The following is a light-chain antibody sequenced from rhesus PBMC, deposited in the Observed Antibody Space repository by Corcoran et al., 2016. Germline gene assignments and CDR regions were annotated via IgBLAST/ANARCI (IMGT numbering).Light chain of an antibody. Sequence: EIVMTQSPATLSLSPGERATLSCRASQSVSRSLAWYQQKPGPAPKLLGYGASSRAPGIPDRFSANGSGTEFTLTISSLEPEDVGVYYCQQDYSWPLTFGGGTKVELK. CDR1: QSVSRS. CDR3: QQDYSWPLT. CDR2: GAS. V-gene: IGKV3-42*01. J-gene: IGKJ4*01.